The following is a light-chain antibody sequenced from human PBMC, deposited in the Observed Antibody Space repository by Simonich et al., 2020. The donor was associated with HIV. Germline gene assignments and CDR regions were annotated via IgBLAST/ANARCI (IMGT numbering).Light chain of an antibody. CDR1: QKISTF. V-gene: IGKV1-39*01. J-gene: IGKJ1*01. CDR3: QQSYNTPPWT. CDR2: AAS. Sequence: DIQMTQSPSSLSASVGDRVTISCRASQKISTFLNWYQQKPGKAPKLLIYAASSLQSGVPSRVSGSGAGTDFTITISSLQPEDVATYYCQQSYNTPPWTFGQGTKVEIK.